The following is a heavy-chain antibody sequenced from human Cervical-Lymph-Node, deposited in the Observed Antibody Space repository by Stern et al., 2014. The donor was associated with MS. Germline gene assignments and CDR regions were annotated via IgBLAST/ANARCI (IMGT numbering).Heavy chain of an antibody. Sequence: VQLAESGAEVKKPGSSVKASCKASGGTFSSYAICWVRQPPGPGLQWMGGIIPIFGTPNYAQKFQGRVTITADQSTSTAYMEVSSLRSEDTAVYYCARGQTTDNWFDPWGQGTLVTVSS. CDR3: ARGQTTDNWFDP. V-gene: IGHV1-69*01. CDR1: GGTFSSYA. CDR2: IIPIFGTP. J-gene: IGHJ5*02. D-gene: IGHD4-11*01.